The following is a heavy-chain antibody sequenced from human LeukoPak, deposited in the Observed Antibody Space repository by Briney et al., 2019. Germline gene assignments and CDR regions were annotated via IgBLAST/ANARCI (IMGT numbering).Heavy chain of an antibody. CDR3: ARASQGLYFDY. J-gene: IGHJ4*02. CDR1: GFTFSSHG. D-gene: IGHD3-22*01. CDR2: IWYDGSNT. V-gene: IGHV3-33*01. Sequence: GGSLRLSCAASGFTFSSHGMHWVRQAPGKGLEWVGSIWYDGSNTYHADSVKGRFTISRDNAKNSLYLQMNSLRAEGTAVYYCARASQGLYFDYWGQGTLVTVSS.